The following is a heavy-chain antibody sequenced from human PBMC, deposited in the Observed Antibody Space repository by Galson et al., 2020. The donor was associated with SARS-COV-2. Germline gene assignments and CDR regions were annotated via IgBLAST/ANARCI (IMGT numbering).Heavy chain of an antibody. J-gene: IGHJ4*02. V-gene: IGHV3-74*01. CDR3: TATRAY. D-gene: IGHD1-26*01. CDR1: GFTFSNYW. Sequence: GGSLRLSCAASGFTFSNYWMHWVRQAPGKELVWVSRINSNGSSISYADSVKGRFTISRDNAKNTLYLQMNSLRVEDTALYYCTATRAYWGQGTLVTVSS. CDR2: INSNGSSI.